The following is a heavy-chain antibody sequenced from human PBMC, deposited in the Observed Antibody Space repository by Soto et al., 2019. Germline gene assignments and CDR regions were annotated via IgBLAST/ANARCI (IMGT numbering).Heavy chain of an antibody. CDR2: IIPIFGTA. D-gene: IGHD6-19*01. J-gene: IGHJ5*02. V-gene: IGHV1-69*01. Sequence: QVQLVQSGAEVKKPGSSVKVSCTASGGTFSSYAISCVRQAPGQGLEWMGGIIPIFGTANYAQKFQGRVTITADESTSTAYMELSSLRSEDTAVYYCAREMRAVAVPGPTFDPWGQGTLVTVSS. CDR3: AREMRAVAVPGPTFDP. CDR1: GGTFSSYA.